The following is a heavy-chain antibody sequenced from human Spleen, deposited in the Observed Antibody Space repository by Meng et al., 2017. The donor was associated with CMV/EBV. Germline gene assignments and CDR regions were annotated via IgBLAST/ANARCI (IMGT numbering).Heavy chain of an antibody. Sequence: QVQPVQSGSELKKPGASVKISCKASGYTFTYHSINWVRQAPGQGLQWIGRINTDTGSPTYAQGFTGRFVFSLDTSVSTTYLQINSLKAGDTALYYCATDDPNYYGSGSYPFHYWGQGTLVTVSS. V-gene: IGHV7-4-1*02. CDR3: ATDDPNYYGSGSYPFHY. CDR2: INTDTGSP. J-gene: IGHJ4*02. D-gene: IGHD3-10*01. CDR1: GYTFTYHS.